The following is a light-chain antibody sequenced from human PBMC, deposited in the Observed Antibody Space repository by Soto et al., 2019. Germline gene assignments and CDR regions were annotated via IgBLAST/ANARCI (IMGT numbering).Light chain of an antibody. J-gene: IGKJ5*01. CDR1: QSVGRN. CDR2: DAS. CDR3: QHFGSSPPVI. V-gene: IGKV3-15*01. Sequence: EIVMTQSPATLSVSPGERATLSCRASQSVGRNLVWYQQKVGQAPRPLXFDASTRAKGIPARFIGSGSGTELSLTISGLEPEDFAVYFGQHFGSSPPVIFGQGTRLEIK.